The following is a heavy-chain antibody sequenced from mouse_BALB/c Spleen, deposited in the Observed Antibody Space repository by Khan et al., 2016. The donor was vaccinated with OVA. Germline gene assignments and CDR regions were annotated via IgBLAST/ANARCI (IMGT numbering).Heavy chain of an antibody. Sequence: VQLQQSGPELVKPGASVKMSCKASGYTFTDYAMHWVKQKPGQGLEWIGYIYPYNDDTESAERFKGKATMTLDKYSSTAYMDLSSLTSEDSSVYYCARSSTDYYTMEYWGQGTSVTVSS. J-gene: IGHJ4*01. CDR1: GYTFTDYA. V-gene: IGHV1S136*01. CDR3: ARSSTDYYTMEY. D-gene: IGHD2-10*02. CDR2: IYPYNDDT.